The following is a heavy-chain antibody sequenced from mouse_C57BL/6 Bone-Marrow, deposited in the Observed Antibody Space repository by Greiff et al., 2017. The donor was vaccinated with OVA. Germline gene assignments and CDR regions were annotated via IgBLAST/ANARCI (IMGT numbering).Heavy chain of an antibody. Sequence: VHVKQSGPVLVKPGPSVKISCKASGFTFTDYYMHWVKQSHGKSLEWIGLVYPYNGGTSYNQKFKGKATLTVDTSSSTAYMELNSLTSEDSAVYYCGLITTVVATNWYFDVWGTGTTVTVSS. CDR3: GLITTVVATNWYFDV. J-gene: IGHJ1*03. V-gene: IGHV1-36*01. CDR1: GFTFTDYY. CDR2: VYPYNGGT. D-gene: IGHD1-1*01.